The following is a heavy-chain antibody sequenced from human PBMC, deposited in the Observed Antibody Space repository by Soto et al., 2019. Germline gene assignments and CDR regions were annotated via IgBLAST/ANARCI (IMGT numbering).Heavy chain of an antibody. CDR2: INHSGST. J-gene: IGHJ4*02. CDR3: ASSAGYCSSTSCEYYFDY. V-gene: IGHV4-34*01. D-gene: IGHD2-2*01. Sequence: SETLSLTCTVSGGSISSYYWTWIRQPPGKGLEWIGEINHSGSTNYNPSLKSRVTISVDTSKNQFSLKLSSVTAADTAVYYCASSAGYCSSTSCEYYFDYWGQGTLVTVSS. CDR1: GGSISSYY.